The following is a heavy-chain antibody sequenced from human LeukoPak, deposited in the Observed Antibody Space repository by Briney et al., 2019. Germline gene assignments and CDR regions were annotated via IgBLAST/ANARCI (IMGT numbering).Heavy chain of an antibody. CDR3: AKVHDSGTYATLDY. CDR2: IKQDGSEK. V-gene: IGHV3-7*03. Sequence: GGSLRLSCAASGFAFSSYWMSWVRQAPGKGLEWVANIKQDGSEKYYVDSVKGRFTISRDNAKNSLYLQMNSLRAEDTAVYHCAKVHDSGTYATLDYWGQGTLVTVSS. CDR1: GFAFSSYW. D-gene: IGHD3-10*01. J-gene: IGHJ4*02.